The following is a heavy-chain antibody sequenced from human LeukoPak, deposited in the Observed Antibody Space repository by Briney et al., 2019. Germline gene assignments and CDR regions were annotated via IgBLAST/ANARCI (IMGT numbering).Heavy chain of an antibody. D-gene: IGHD3-10*01. Sequence: GGSLRLSCAASGFTFSNSGMNWVRQAPGKGLEWVSYISSSSGTIYYADSVKGRFTISRDNAKNSLYLQMNSLKTEDTAVYYCTREGYYYGSGIYYHYYMDVWGKGTTVTISS. CDR3: TREGYYYGSGIYYHYYMDV. CDR2: ISSSSGTI. J-gene: IGHJ6*03. CDR1: GFTFSNSG. V-gene: IGHV3-48*01.